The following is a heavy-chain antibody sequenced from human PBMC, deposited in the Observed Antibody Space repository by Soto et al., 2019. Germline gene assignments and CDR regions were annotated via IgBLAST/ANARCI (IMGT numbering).Heavy chain of an antibody. V-gene: IGHV1-18*01. J-gene: IGHJ4*02. Sequence: GASVKVSCKASGYTYTSYGISWVRQAPGQGLEWMGWISAYNGNTNYAQKLQGRVTMTTDTSTGTAYMELRSLRSDDTAVYYCARDNGVLMVYAIHDYWGQGTLVTVSS. D-gene: IGHD2-8*01. CDR3: ARDNGVLMVYAIHDY. CDR1: GYTYTSYG. CDR2: ISAYNGNT.